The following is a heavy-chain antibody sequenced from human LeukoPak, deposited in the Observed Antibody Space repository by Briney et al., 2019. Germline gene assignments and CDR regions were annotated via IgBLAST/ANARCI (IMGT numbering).Heavy chain of an antibody. CDR1: GGSFSGYY. V-gene: IGHV4-34*01. CDR3: ARGGSRIVVVVAARKPHYFDY. Sequence: SETLSLTCAVYGGSFSGYYWSWIRQPPGKGLEWVGEISHSGSTNYNPSLKSRVTISVDTSKNQFSLKLSSVTAADTAVYYCARGGSRIVVVVAARKPHYFDYWGQGTLVTVSS. D-gene: IGHD2-15*01. CDR2: ISHSGST. J-gene: IGHJ4*02.